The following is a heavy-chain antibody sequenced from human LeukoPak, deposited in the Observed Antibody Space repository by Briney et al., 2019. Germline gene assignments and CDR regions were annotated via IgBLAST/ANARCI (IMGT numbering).Heavy chain of an antibody. D-gene: IGHD6-19*01. V-gene: IGHV4-34*01. J-gene: IGHJ4*02. CDR2: INHSGST. CDR1: GGSFSGYH. Sequence: SETLSLTCAVYGGSFSGYHWSWIRQPPGKGLEWIGEINHSGSTNYNPSLKSRVTISVDTSKNRFSLKLSSVTAADTAVYYCARGRGSSGWPFDYWGQGTLVTVSS. CDR3: ARGRGSSGWPFDY.